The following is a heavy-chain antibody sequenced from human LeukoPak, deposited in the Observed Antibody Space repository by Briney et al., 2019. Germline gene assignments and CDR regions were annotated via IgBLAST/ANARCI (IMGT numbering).Heavy chain of an antibody. Sequence: PGGSLRLSCAASGFTFDDYAMHWVRQAPGKGLEWVSGISWNSGSIGYADSVKGRFTISRDNAKNSLYLQMDSLRAEDTALYYCAKDIKQQDGMDVWPQETTVTVFS. CDR3: AKDIKQQDGMDV. CDR1: GFTFDDYA. J-gene: IGHJ6*02. V-gene: IGHV3-9*01. CDR2: ISWNSGSI. D-gene: IGHD6-13*01.